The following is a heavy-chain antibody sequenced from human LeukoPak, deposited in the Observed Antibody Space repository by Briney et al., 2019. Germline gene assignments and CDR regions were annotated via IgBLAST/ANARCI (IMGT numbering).Heavy chain of an antibody. CDR3: GREYYDSSGDGAFDI. Sequence: ASVKVSCKASGYTFTDYFIHWVRQAPGQGLEWMGWINPNSGGTNYAQKFQDRVTMTRDTSINTFYMELSRLRSDDTAVYYCGREYYDSSGDGAFDIWGQGTMVTVSS. D-gene: IGHD3-22*01. CDR1: GYTFTDYF. J-gene: IGHJ3*02. V-gene: IGHV1-2*02. CDR2: INPNSGGT.